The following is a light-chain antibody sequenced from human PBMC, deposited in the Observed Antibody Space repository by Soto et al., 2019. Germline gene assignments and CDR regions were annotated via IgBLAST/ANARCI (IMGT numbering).Light chain of an antibody. CDR2: GAF. V-gene: IGKV3D-7*01. CDR1: PSVPNY. Sequence: EIALTQSPATLSLSPGERATLSCRASPSVPNYVAWYQQKPGQAPRLLIYGAFNRATGIPARFSGSGSGADFTLTISSRQPEDIATYYCQQYDNLPPYTFGQGTKLEIK. CDR3: QQYDNLPPYT. J-gene: IGKJ2*01.